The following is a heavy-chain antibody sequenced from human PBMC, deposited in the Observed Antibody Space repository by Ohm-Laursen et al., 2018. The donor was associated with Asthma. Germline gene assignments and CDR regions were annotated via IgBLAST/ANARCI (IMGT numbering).Heavy chain of an antibody. CDR1: EFTFRLSC. Sequence: SLRLSCTASEFTFRLSCMSWVRQAPGKGLEWVATTNQHGSETYYVDSVRGRFTISRDNTLDALYLQMDSLRGEDTAVYFCARDGGATFDLWGQGTLVSVGS. D-gene: IGHD6-25*01. CDR3: ARDGGATFDL. V-gene: IGHV3-7*01. CDR2: TNQHGSET. J-gene: IGHJ4*02.